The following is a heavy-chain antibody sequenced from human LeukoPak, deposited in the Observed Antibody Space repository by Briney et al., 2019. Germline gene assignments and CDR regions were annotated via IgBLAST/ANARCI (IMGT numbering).Heavy chain of an antibody. Sequence: GGSLRLSCAASGFTFSSYSMNWVRQAPGKGLEWVSYISSSSKTIYYADSVKGRFTISRDNAKNSLYLRMNSLRDKDSAVYYCARDQGIFDYWGQGTLVTVSS. CDR3: ARDQGIFDY. CDR2: ISSSSKTI. V-gene: IGHV3-48*02. J-gene: IGHJ4*02. CDR1: GFTFSSYS.